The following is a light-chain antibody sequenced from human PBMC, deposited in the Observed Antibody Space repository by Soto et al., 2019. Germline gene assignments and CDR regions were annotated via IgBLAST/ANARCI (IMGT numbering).Light chain of an antibody. CDR1: QSVRSDY. Sequence: EIVLTQSPGTLSLSPGERATLSCRASQSVRSDYLAWYQQKPGQAPRLHIYGASTRATGIPDRFTGSGSGTDFTLTISRLEPEDFAVYYCQQYGSSPRTF. V-gene: IGKV3-20*01. CDR2: GAS. CDR3: QQYGSSPRT. J-gene: IGKJ1*01.